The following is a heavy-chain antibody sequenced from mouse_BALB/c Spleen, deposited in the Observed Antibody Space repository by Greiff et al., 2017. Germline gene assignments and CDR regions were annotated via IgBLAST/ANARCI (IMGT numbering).Heavy chain of an antibody. CDR1: GFSLTSYG. V-gene: IGHV2-2*02. CDR2: IWSGGST. Sequence: QVQLKQSGPGLVQPSQTLSITCTVSGFSLTSYGVHWVRQSPGTGLEWLGVIWSGGSTDYNAAFISSLSISTDNSKSQVFFKMNSLQANDTAIYYCARKERGPVYAMDYWGQGTSVTVSS. CDR3: ARKERGPVYAMDY. J-gene: IGHJ4*01.